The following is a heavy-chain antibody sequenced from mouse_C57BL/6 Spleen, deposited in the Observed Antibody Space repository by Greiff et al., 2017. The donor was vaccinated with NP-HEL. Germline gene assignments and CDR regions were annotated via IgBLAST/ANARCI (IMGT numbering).Heavy chain of an antibody. CDR2: ISGGGGNT. J-gene: IGHJ2*01. Sequence: EVHLVESGGGLVKPGGSLKLSCAASGFTFSSYTMSWVRQTPEKRLEWVATISGGGGNTYYPDSVKGRFTISRDNAKNTLYLQMSSLRSEDTALYYCARKGITTVGYYFDYWGQGTTLTVSS. CDR3: ARKGITTVGYYFDY. D-gene: IGHD1-1*01. CDR1: GFTFSSYT. V-gene: IGHV5-9*01.